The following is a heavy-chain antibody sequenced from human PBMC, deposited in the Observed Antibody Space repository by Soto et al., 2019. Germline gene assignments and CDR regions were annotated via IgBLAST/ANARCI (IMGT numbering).Heavy chain of an antibody. CDR3: ASGIVPAATTHAFDI. V-gene: IGHV3-21*01. CDR1: GFTFSSYS. Sequence: GGSLRLSCAASGFTFSSYSMNWVRQAPGKGLEWVSSISSSSSYIYYADSVKGRFTISRDNAKNSLYLQMNSLRAEDTAVYYCASGIVPAATTHAFDIWGQGTMVTVSS. D-gene: IGHD2-2*01. J-gene: IGHJ3*02. CDR2: ISSSSSYI.